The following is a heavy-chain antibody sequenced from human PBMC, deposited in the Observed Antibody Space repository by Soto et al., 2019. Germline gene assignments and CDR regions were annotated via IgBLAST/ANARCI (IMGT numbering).Heavy chain of an antibody. J-gene: IGHJ5*02. Sequence: TLSLTCAVAGGSISSCGYSWSWIRQPPGKGPEWIGYIYHSGSTYYNPSLKSRVTISVDRSKNQFSLKRSSVPAADTAVYYCAREWVRVAPWFDPWGQGTLVTVYS. CDR1: GGSISSCGYS. V-gene: IGHV4-30-2*01. D-gene: IGHD3-10*01. CDR2: IYHSGST. CDR3: AREWVRVAPWFDP.